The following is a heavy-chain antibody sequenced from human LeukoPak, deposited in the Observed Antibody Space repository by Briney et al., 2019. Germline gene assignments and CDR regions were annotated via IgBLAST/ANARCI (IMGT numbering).Heavy chain of an antibody. CDR2: INPNSGGT. V-gene: IGHV1-2*02. CDR1: GYTLTDYY. D-gene: IGHD1-26*01. J-gene: IGHJ4*02. Sequence: ASVKVSCKASGYTLTDYYIHWVRQAPGQGLEWMGWINPNSGGTTYSQKFQGRVTMTRDTSISTAYMELSGLTSDDTAVYYCARSGGATDFDFWAQGTLVTVSS. CDR3: ARSGGATDFDF.